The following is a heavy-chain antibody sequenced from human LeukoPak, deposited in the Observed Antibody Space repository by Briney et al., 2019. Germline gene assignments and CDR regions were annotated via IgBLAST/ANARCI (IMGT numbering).Heavy chain of an antibody. CDR1: GYTFTSYY. CDR2: INPSGGST. D-gene: IGHD2-2*01. V-gene: IGHV1-46*01. CDR3: ASAPGYYSSTRCLTKYNWFGP. Sequence: ASVKVSCKASGYTFTSYYMHWVRQAPGQGLEWMGIINPSGGSTSYAQKFQGRVTMTRDMSTSTVYMELSSLRSEDTAVYYCASAPGYYSSTRCLTKYNWFGPWGQGTLVTVSS. J-gene: IGHJ5*02.